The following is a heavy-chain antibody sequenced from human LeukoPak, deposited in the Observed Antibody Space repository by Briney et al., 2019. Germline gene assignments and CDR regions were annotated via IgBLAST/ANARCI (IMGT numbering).Heavy chain of an antibody. CDR3: AREALDIVVVPAAEYYYYYYMDV. D-gene: IGHD2-2*01. J-gene: IGHJ6*03. V-gene: IGHV1-18*04. CDR1: GYTFTGYY. Sequence: ASVKVSCKASGYTFTGYYMRWVRQAPGQGLEWMGWISAYNGNTNYAQKLQGRVTMPTDTSASTAFMELRSLRSDDTAVYYCAREALDIVVVPAAEYYYYYYMDVWGKGTTVTVSS. CDR2: ISAYNGNT.